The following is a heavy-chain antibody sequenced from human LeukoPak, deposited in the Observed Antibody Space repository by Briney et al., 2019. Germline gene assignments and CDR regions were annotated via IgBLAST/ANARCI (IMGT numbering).Heavy chain of an antibody. Sequence: GGSLRLSCAASGFTFSSYAMSWVRQAPGKELEWVSAISGSGGSTYYADSVKGRFTISRDTSKNTLYLQMNSLRAEDTAVYYCAKSKSEYNWFDPWGQGTLVTVSS. J-gene: IGHJ5*02. CDR2: ISGSGGST. V-gene: IGHV3-23*01. CDR1: GFTFSSYA. CDR3: AKSKSEYNWFDP.